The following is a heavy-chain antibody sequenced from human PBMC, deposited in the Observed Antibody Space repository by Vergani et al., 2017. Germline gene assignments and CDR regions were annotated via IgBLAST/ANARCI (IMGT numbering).Heavy chain of an antibody. CDR2: IRYDGSSE. CDR1: GFTLNTYG. CDR3: ANAWIAGNVGVAYYGVGV. J-gene: IGHJ6*02. Sequence: QVQILQSGGGVVQPGGSLRLSCTLSGFTLNTYGIHWVRQAPGKGLEWVSFIRYDGSSEYYGDSVKSRFTISRNKAQNTVNLQMNSLGTEDTAVYFCANAWIAGNVGVAYYGVGVWGRGTTVTGSS. D-gene: IGHD2-21*01. V-gene: IGHV3-30*02.